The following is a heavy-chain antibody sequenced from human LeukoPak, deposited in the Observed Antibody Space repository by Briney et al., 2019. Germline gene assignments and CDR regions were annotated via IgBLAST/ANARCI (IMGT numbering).Heavy chain of an antibody. V-gene: IGHV4-39*07. D-gene: IGHD3-10*01. CDR2: IFYSGST. CDR3: AREGSSTWFEPNSWFDP. J-gene: IGHJ5*02. Sequence: SETLSLTCTVSGGSISTSNYYWGWIRQPPGKGLEWIGNIFYSGSTYYGPSLKSRLTISLDTSRNQFSLTLSSVTAADTAVYYCAREGSSTWFEPNSWFDPWGQGTLVTVSS. CDR1: GGSISTSNYY.